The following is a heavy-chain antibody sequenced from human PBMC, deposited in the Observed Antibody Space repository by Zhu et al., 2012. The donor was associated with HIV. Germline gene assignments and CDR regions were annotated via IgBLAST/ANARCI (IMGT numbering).Heavy chain of an antibody. D-gene: IGHD3-10*01. CDR1: GGSISSSSYY. V-gene: IGHV4-39*01. CDR2: IYYGDKT. CDR3: ARRPNVLRGPSNGFDI. Sequence: QVQLEESGPGLVKPSETLSLTCIVPGGSISSSSYYWGWIRQPPGKGLEWIGSIYYGDKTYYNPALKSRLTMSADTPKNQFSLKLRSVTAADTAIYYCARRPNVLRGPSNGFDIVGQGTMVTVSS. J-gene: IGHJ3*02.